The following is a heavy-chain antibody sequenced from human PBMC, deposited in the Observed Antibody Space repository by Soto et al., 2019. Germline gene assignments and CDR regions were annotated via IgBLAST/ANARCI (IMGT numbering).Heavy chain of an antibody. CDR2: IYYSGST. V-gene: IGHV4-59*01. CDR3: ARAWDSSGLFDP. Sequence: SETLPLSGSVSGASITTYYWSWIRQPPGKGLEWIGSIYYSGSTKYNPSLGSRVMISLDTSKNQFSLRLTSVTAADTAIYYCARAWDSSGLFDPWRQGALVTVPS. CDR1: GASITTYY. J-gene: IGHJ5*02. D-gene: IGHD6-6*01.